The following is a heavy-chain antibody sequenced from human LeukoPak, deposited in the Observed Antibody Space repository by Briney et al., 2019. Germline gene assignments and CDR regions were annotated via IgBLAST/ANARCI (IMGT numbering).Heavy chain of an antibody. V-gene: IGHV4-59*01. CDR1: GGSISSYY. Sequence: SETLSLTCTVSGGSISSYYWSWIRQPPGKGLEWIGYIYYSGSTNYNPSLKSRVTISVDTSKNQFSLKLSSVTAADTAVYYCARERDGYNTYYFDYWGQGTLVTVSS. J-gene: IGHJ4*02. CDR2: IYYSGST. CDR3: ARERDGYNTYYFDY. D-gene: IGHD5-24*01.